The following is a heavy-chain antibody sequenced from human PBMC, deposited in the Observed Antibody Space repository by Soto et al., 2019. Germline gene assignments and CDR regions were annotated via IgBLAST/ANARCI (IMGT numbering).Heavy chain of an antibody. CDR2: ISYDGSNK. CDR3: AKDNVKRYYDSTGGMHYYYGMDV. D-gene: IGHD3-22*01. CDR1: GFTFSSYG. Sequence: GGSLRLSCAASGFTFSSYGMHWVRQAPGKGLEWVAVISYDGSNKYYADSVKGRFTISRDNSKNTLYLQMNSLRAEDTAVYYCAKDNVKRYYDSTGGMHYYYGMDVWGQGTTVTVSS. V-gene: IGHV3-30*18. J-gene: IGHJ6*02.